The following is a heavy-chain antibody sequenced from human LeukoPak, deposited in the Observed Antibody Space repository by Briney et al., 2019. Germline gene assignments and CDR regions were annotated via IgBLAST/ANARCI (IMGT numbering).Heavy chain of an antibody. CDR1: GFTFSNFA. CDR2: ISASGGTT. CDR3: ARDRKYYYHMDV. Sequence: GGSLRLSCAASGFTFSNFAMSWVRQAPGKGLEWVSSISASGGTTYYADSVKGRFTISRDNSKNTFNLQMNSLRAEDTALYYCARDRKYYYHMDVWGKGTTVTVSS. V-gene: IGHV3-23*01. D-gene: IGHD1-14*01. J-gene: IGHJ6*03.